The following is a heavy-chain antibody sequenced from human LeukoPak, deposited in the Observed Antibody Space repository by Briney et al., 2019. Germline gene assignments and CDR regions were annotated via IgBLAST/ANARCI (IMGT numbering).Heavy chain of an antibody. CDR1: GYTFTGYY. Sequence: GASVKVSCKASGYTFTGYYMHWVRQAPGQGLEWMGWINPNSGGTNYAQKFQGRVTMTRDTSISTAYMELSRLRSDDTAVYYCARDLAAGYIGNWFDPWGQGTLVTVSS. CDR2: INPNSGGT. CDR3: ARDLAAGYIGNWFDP. D-gene: IGHD3-9*01. V-gene: IGHV1-2*02. J-gene: IGHJ5*02.